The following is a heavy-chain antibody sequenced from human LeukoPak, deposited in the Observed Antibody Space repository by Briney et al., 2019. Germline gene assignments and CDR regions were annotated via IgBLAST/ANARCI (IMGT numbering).Heavy chain of an antibody. CDR3: ARGSHIVVGPAAKGGFDI. V-gene: IGHV1-46*01. Sequence: ASVKVSCKASGYTLTSYYMLWVRQAPGQGLEWMGIINPSGGSTTYAQTFQGRVIMTTDMSTSTVYMELSSLRSEDRAVYYCARGSHIVVGPAAKGGFDIWGQGTKVTVSS. CDR2: INPSGGST. CDR1: GYTLTSYY. D-gene: IGHD2-2*01. J-gene: IGHJ3*02.